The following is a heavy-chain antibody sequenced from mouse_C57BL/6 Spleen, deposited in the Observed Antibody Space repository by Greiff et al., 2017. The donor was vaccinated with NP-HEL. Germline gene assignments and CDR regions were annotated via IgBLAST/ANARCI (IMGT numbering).Heavy chain of an antibody. CDR3: TIYYGNRGYFDV. CDR2: IDPETGGT. V-gene: IGHV1-15*01. J-gene: IGHJ1*03. Sequence: VQLQQSGAELVRPGASVTLSCKASGYTFTDYEMHWVKQTPVHGLEWIGAIDPETGGTAYNQKFKGKAILTADKSSSTAYMELRSLTSEDSAVYYWTIYYGNRGYFDVWGTGTTVTVSS. CDR1: GYTFTDYE. D-gene: IGHD2-1*01.